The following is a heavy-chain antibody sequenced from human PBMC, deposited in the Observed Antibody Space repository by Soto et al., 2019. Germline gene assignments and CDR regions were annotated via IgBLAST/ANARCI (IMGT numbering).Heavy chain of an antibody. CDR3: ARVRVIRGVITSHFGI. V-gene: IGHV1-69*06. J-gene: IGHJ4*02. D-gene: IGHD3-10*01. CDR1: GGTFNSYG. CDR2: ISPLYGTV. Sequence: SVKVSCKASGGTFNSYGIGWVRQAPGQGLDWMGVISPLYGTVNYAQKFQGRVSITADKSTSTAYMDLNSLRSDDTAVYYCARVRVIRGVITSHFGISGQGTKCTVSS.